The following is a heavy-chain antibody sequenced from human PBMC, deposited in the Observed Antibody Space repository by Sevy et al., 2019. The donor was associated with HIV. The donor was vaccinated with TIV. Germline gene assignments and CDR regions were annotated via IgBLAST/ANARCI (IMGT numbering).Heavy chain of an antibody. Sequence: GGSLRLSCAVSGFSFSDYYMSWIRQAPGKGLEWVSDISSRSTYIKYADSVKGRFTISRDNAKNSLSLQMNSLRADDAAVYYCARERNTYGQGYFDYWGQGTLVTVSS. V-gene: IGHV3-11*06. CDR2: ISSRSTYI. CDR3: ARERNTYGQGYFDY. D-gene: IGHD1-1*01. J-gene: IGHJ4*02. CDR1: GFSFSDYY.